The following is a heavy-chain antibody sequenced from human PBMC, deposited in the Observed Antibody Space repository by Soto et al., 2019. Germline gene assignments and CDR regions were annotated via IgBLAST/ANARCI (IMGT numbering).Heavy chain of an antibody. CDR1: GFTFSSYS. V-gene: IGHV3-21*01. Sequence: EVQLVESGGGLVKPGGSLRLSCAASGFTFSSYSMNWVRQAPGKGLEWVSSISSSSSYIYYADSVKGRFTISRDNAKYSLYLQMNSLRAEDTAVYYCARMVFWSGYAQGMDVWGQGTTVTVSS. J-gene: IGHJ6*02. CDR3: ARMVFWSGYAQGMDV. D-gene: IGHD3-3*01. CDR2: ISSSSSYI.